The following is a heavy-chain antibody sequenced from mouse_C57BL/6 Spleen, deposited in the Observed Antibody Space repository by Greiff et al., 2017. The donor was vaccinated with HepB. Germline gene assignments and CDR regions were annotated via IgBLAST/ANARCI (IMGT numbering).Heavy chain of an antibody. Sequence: EVMLVESGPELVKPGASVKISCKASGYSFTGYYMNWVKQSPEKSLEWIGEINPSTGGTTYNQKFKAKATLTVDKSSSTAYMQLKSLTSEDSAVYYCARSGGTLDYWGQGTTLTVSS. CDR3: ARSGGTLDY. D-gene: IGHD3-2*02. CDR1: GYSFTGYY. CDR2: INPSTGGT. J-gene: IGHJ2*01. V-gene: IGHV1-42*01.